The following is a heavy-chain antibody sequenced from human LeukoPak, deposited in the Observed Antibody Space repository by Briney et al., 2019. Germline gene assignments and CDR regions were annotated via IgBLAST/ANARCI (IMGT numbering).Heavy chain of an antibody. J-gene: IGHJ4*02. CDR2: ISGSGGST. D-gene: IGHD5-12*01. V-gene: IGHV3-23*01. CDR1: GFTFSSYA. Sequence: GGSLRLSCAASGFTFSSYAMSWVRQAPGKGLEWVSAISGSGGSTYYADSVKGRFTISRDNSKNTLYLQMNSLRVEDTAVYYCARGRGYSGYDPIDYWGQGTLVTVSS. CDR3: ARGRGYSGYDPIDY.